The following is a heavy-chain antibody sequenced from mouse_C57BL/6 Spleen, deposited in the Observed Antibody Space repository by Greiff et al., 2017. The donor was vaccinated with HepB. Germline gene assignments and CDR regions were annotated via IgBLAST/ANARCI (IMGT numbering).Heavy chain of an antibody. Sequence: QVQLQQPGAELVKPGASVKLSCKASGYTFTSYWMHWVKQRPGQGLEWIGMIHPNSGSTNYNEKFKSKATLTVDKSSSTAYMQLSSLTSEDSAVYYCASAPYYYGSSYDWYFDVWGTGTTVTVSS. CDR3: ASAPYYYGSSYDWYFDV. J-gene: IGHJ1*03. V-gene: IGHV1-64*01. CDR2: IHPNSGST. CDR1: GYTFTSYW. D-gene: IGHD1-1*01.